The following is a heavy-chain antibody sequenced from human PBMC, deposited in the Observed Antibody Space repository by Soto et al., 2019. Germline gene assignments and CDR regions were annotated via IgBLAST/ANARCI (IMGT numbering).Heavy chain of an antibody. J-gene: IGHJ6*02. Sequence: QVQLVQSGGEVKKPGASVKLSCTASGYTFTSYGISWVRQAPGQRLEWMGWISAYNGKTNYAQNVQGRVTMTTDTSTRTAYMDLRSLRSDDTAVYYCARGGDVNYYHGMDVWGQGTKVTVSS. CDR3: ARGGDVNYYHGMDV. V-gene: IGHV1-18*01. D-gene: IGHD5-12*01. CDR2: ISAYNGKT. CDR1: GYTFTSYG.